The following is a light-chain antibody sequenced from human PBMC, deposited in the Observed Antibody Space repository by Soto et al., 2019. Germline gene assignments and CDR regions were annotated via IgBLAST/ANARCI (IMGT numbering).Light chain of an antibody. CDR2: DVS. V-gene: IGLV2-11*01. CDR3: CSYAGSYFGV. Sequence: QSALTQPRSVSGSPGQSVTISCTGTSSDVGGYNYVSWYQQHPGKAPKLMIYDVSKRPSGVPDRFSGSKSGNTASLTISGLQAEDEAYYYCCSYAGSYFGVFGGGTKVTVL. J-gene: IGLJ2*01. CDR1: SSDVGGYNY.